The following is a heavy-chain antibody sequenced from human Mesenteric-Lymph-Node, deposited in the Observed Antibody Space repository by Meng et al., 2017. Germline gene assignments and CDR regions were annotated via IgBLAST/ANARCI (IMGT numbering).Heavy chain of an antibody. Sequence: GESLKISCEASGFSFSNYAMHWVRQAPGRGLEWVAIIWNDGSNKVYRDSVKGRFAISRDNSKNTLYLQMNSLRAEDTAVYYCAREAYGDSNNWFDPWGQGTLVTVSS. CDR3: AREAYGDSNNWFDP. V-gene: IGHV3-30*02. CDR2: IWNDGSNK. J-gene: IGHJ5*02. CDR1: GFSFSNYA. D-gene: IGHD4-17*01.